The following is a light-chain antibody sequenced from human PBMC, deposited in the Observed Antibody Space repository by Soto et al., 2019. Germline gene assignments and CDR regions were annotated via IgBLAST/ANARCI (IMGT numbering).Light chain of an antibody. CDR2: GAS. CDR3: QQSYSRPRT. V-gene: IGKV3D-15*01. Sequence: ELVMTQSPATLSVSPGERATLSCRASQSFSSNVAWYQQKPGQAPRLLIYGASTRASDTPARFSGSGSVTEFALTIASLQPEDFATYFCQQSYSRPRTFGQGTKVDIK. J-gene: IGKJ1*01. CDR1: QSFSSN.